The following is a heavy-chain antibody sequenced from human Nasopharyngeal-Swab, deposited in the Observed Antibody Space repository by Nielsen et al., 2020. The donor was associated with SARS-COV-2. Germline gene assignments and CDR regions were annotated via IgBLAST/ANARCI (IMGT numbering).Heavy chain of an antibody. J-gene: IGHJ4*02. Sequence: GGSLRLSCAASGFTFSAHGRHWVRQAPGKGLEWVAFVSYDRADKYYADSVKGRFTISRDNSRNTVYLQINSLRAEDTAVYFCARGNGRPTYFEYWGQGTLVTVSS. D-gene: IGHD2-8*01. V-gene: IGHV3-30*03. CDR3: ARGNGRPTYFEY. CDR2: VSYDRADK. CDR1: GFTFSAHG.